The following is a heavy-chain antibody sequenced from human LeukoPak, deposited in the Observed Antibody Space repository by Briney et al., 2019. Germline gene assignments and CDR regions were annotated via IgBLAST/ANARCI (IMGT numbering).Heavy chain of an antibody. V-gene: IGHV4-59*01. J-gene: IGHJ4*02. Sequence: SETLSLTCTVSGGSISSYYWSWIRQPPGKGLEWIGYIYYSGSTNYNPSLKSRVTISVDTSKSQFSLKLSSVTAADTAVYYCARGAYSGSWFDYWGQGTLVTVSS. CDR3: ARGAYSGSWFDY. CDR2: IYYSGST. CDR1: GGSISSYY. D-gene: IGHD6-13*01.